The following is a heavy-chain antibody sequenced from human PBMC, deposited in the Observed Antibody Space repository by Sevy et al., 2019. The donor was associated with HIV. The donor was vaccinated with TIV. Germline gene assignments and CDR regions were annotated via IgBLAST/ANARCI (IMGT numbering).Heavy chain of an antibody. CDR3: ARGNYYDSTGYYPDTFDI. J-gene: IGHJ3*02. D-gene: IGHD3-22*01. V-gene: IGHV3-7*01. CDR1: GFTFSNYW. Sequence: RLSCAASGFTFSNYWMSWVRQAPGKGLEWVANIKQDGSEKYYVDSVKGRFTISRDNAKNSLYLQMNSLRAEDTAVYYCARGNYYDSTGYYPDTFDIWGQGTMVTVSS. CDR2: IKQDGSEK.